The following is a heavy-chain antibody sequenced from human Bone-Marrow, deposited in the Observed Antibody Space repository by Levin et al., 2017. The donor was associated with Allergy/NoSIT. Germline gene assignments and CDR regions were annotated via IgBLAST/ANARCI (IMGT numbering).Heavy chain of an antibody. CDR1: GFAVSWNY. Sequence: GGSLRLSCEVSGFAVSWNYMTWVRQAPGKGLEWVSTIHANGKTYYAGSVKGRFTISRDSSKNTLYLQMNSLRVEDTAVYYCAKDKGSGSHSTAYFYYGMDVWGQGATVTVSS. CDR2: IHANGKT. CDR3: AKDKGSGSHSTAYFYYGMDV. D-gene: IGHD1-26*01. J-gene: IGHJ6*02. V-gene: IGHV3-53*01.